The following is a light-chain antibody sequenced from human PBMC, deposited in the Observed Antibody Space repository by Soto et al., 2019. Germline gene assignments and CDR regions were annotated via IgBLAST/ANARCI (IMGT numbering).Light chain of an antibody. CDR3: QQYGSSLWT. CDR1: QSVSSSY. V-gene: IGKV3-20*01. CDR2: GAS. Sequence: EIVLTQSPGTLSLSPGERATLSCRASQSVSSSYLAWYQQKPGQAPRLLIYGASSRATGIPDRFSGSGSGTDFTLTISRLEPEDSAVYYCQQYGSSLWTFGQGTKLDIK. J-gene: IGKJ1*01.